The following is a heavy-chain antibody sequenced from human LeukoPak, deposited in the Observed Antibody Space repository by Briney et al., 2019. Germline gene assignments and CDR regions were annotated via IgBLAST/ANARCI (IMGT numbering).Heavy chain of an antibody. D-gene: IGHD4-23*01. J-gene: IGHJ3*02. CDR3: ARGGGKSFAFDI. CDR1: GFTFSSYS. V-gene: IGHV3-21*01. CDR2: ISSGSSYI. Sequence: SGGSLRLSCAASGFTFSSYSMNWVRQAPGKGLEWVSSISSGSSYIYYADSVKGRFTISRDNAKNSLYLQMNSLRAEDTAVYYCARGGGKSFAFDIWGQGTMVTVSS.